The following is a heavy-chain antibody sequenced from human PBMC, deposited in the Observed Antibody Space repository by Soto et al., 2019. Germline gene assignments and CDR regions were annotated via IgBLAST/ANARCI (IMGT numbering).Heavy chain of an antibody. CDR3: ARVGYYDILTGSLNAFDI. V-gene: IGHV1-3*01. CDR2: INAGNGNT. J-gene: IGHJ3*02. D-gene: IGHD3-9*01. Sequence: RASVKVSCKASGYTFTSYAMHWVRQAPGQRLEWMGWINAGNGNTKYSQKFQGRVTITRDTPASTAYMELSSLRSEDTAVYYCARVGYYDILTGSLNAFDIWGQGTMVTVSS. CDR1: GYTFTSYA.